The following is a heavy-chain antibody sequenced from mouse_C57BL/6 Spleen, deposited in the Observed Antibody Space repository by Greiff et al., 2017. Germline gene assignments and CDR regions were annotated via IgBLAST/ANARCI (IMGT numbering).Heavy chain of an antibody. Sequence: EVKLVESGGGLVQPGGSLSLSCAASGFTFTDYYMSCVRPPPGKALAWLGFIRNKANGYTTEYSASVKGRFTISRDNSQSILYLQMNALRAEDSATYYCARSNYYDYDGYAMDYWGQGTSVTVSS. J-gene: IGHJ4*01. CDR1: GFTFTDYY. V-gene: IGHV7-3*01. D-gene: IGHD2-4*01. CDR2: IRNKANGYTT. CDR3: ARSNYYDYDGYAMDY.